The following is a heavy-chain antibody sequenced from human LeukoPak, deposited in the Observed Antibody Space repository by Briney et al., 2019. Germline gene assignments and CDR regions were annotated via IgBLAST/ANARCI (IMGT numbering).Heavy chain of an antibody. V-gene: IGHV1-18*01. CDR2: ISAYNGNT. D-gene: IGHD6-13*01. J-gene: IGHJ4*02. CDR3: ARAADIAAAGRVTIYYFDY. CDR1: GYTFTSYG. Sequence: GASVKVSCKASGYTFTSYGISWVRQAPGQGLEWMGWISAYNGNTNYAQKLQGRVTMTTDTSTSTAYMELRSLRSDDTAVYYCARAADIAAAGRVTIYYFDYWGQGTLVTVSS.